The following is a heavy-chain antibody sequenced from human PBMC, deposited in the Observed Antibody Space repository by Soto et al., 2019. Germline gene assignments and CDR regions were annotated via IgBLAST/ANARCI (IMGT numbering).Heavy chain of an antibody. CDR2: IYYSGST. CDR1: GGSISSSSYY. V-gene: IGHV4-39*02. CDR3: ARDIAAAGNFDY. Sequence: PSETLSLTCTVSGGSISSSSYYWGWIRQPPGKGLEWIGSIYYSGSTYYNPSLKSRVTISVDTSKNQFSLKLSSVTAAETAVYYCARDIAAAGNFDYWGQGTLVTVSS. D-gene: IGHD6-13*01. J-gene: IGHJ4*02.